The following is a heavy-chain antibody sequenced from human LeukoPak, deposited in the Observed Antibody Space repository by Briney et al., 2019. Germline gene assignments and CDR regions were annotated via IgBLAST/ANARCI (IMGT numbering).Heavy chain of an antibody. J-gene: IGHJ4*02. Sequence: ASVKVSCTASGYTFTSYGISWVRQAPGQGLEWMGWISAYNGNTNYAQKLQGRVTMTTDTSTSTAYMELRSLRSDDTAVYYCARDPHAPRTSSIPYYFDYWGQGTLVTVSS. CDR1: GYTFTSYG. CDR3: ARDPHAPRTSSIPYYFDY. CDR2: ISAYNGNT. V-gene: IGHV1-18*01. D-gene: IGHD3-3*02.